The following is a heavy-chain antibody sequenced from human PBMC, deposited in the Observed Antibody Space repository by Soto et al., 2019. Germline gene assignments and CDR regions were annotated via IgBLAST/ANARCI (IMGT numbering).Heavy chain of an antibody. CDR2: VNPDSGGT. J-gene: IGHJ6*02. D-gene: IGHD2-2*01. CDR3: ARLLPAAIPTYYSYSGMDV. CDR1: GYTFTGYY. V-gene: IGHV1-2*04. Sequence: ASVKVSCKASGYTFTGYYMHWVRQAPGQGLEWMGWVNPDSGGTNYAQKVQGWVTMTKDTSISTAYMELRSLRSDDTAVYYCARLLPAAIPTYYSYSGMDVWCQGTTVTV.